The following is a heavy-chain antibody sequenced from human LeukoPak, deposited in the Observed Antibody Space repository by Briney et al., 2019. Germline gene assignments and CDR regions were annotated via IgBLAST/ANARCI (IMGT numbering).Heavy chain of an antibody. CDR1: GYTFTSYG. CDR2: ISAYNGNT. Sequence: ASVKVSCKASGYTFTSYGINWVRQAPGQGLEWMGWISAYNGNTNYAQKFQGRVTMTTDTSTSTAYIELRSLRSDDTAVYFCTRAWSTIAESDAFGIWGQGTLVTVSS. D-gene: IGHD3-3*01. V-gene: IGHV1-18*01. J-gene: IGHJ3*02. CDR3: TRAWSTIAESDAFGI.